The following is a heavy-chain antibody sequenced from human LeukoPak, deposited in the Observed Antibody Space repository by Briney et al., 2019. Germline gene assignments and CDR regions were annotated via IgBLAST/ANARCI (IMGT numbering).Heavy chain of an antibody. V-gene: IGHV3-53*01. CDR2: IYSGGGT. CDR1: GFTVSSNH. Sequence: PGGSLRLSCVASGFTVSSNHMTWVRQAPGKGLEWVSVIYSGGGTYYADSVKGRFTISRDNSKNTLYLQMNSLRAEDTAVYYCARAVSGVFGEYFQYWGQGTLVTVSS. CDR3: ARAVSGVFGEYFQY. J-gene: IGHJ1*01. D-gene: IGHD6-19*01.